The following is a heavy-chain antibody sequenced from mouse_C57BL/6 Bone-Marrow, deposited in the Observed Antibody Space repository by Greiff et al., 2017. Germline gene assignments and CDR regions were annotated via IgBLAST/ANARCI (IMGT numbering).Heavy chain of an antibody. D-gene: IGHD4-1*01. CDR2: IYPGSGGT. Sequence: QVQLQQSGAELVRPGTSVKVSCKASGYAFTNYLIEWVKQRPGQGLEWIGVIYPGSGGTNYNEKFKGKATLTADKSSSTAYMQLSSLTSEDSAVYFCARRVGRVDAMDYWGQGTSVTVSS. J-gene: IGHJ4*01. V-gene: IGHV1-54*01. CDR1: GYAFTNYL. CDR3: ARRVGRVDAMDY.